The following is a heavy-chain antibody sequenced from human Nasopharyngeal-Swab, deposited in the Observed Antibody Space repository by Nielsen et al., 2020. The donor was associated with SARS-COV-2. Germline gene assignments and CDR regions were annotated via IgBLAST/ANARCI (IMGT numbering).Heavy chain of an antibody. V-gene: IGHV4-34*01. D-gene: IGHD2-21*01. J-gene: IGHJ4*02. Sequence: ESLKISCAVYGGSFSAYHWSWIRLPPGKGLEWIGEINHRGGTAYKSSLKSRVTISVDTSKNQFSLELRSVTAADTAVYFCARGPDQFHSFDYWDQGTLVTVSS. CDR1: GGSFSAYH. CDR2: INHRGGT. CDR3: ARGPDQFHSFDY.